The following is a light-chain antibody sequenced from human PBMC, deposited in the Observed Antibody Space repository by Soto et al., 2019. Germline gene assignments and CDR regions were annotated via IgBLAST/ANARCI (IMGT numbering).Light chain of an antibody. CDR3: HQYYTTLS. CDR2: WAS. CDR1: QSVLYNSDNKNC. V-gene: IGKV4-1*01. Sequence: DIVMTQSPDSLAVSLGERATINCKSSQSVLYNSDNKNCLAWYQQKPGQPPKLLIYWASTRDSGLPERFSGSGSGADFTPTTSSLQAEDVAVYDCHQYYTTLSFGGGNKVEIK. J-gene: IGKJ4*01.